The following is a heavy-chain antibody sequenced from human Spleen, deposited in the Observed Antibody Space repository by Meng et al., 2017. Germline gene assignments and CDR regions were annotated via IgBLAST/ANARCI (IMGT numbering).Heavy chain of an antibody. Sequence: QGERVKSGAEVKKPGASVKVSCKASGYTFTGYYMHWVRQAPGQGLEWMGRINPNSGGTNYAQKFQGRVAMTRDTSISTAYMELSRLRSDDTAVYYCARGGDYGDYFDYWGQGTLVTVSS. V-gene: IGHV1-2*06. CDR1: GYTFTGYY. CDR3: ARGGDYGDYFDY. D-gene: IGHD4-17*01. CDR2: INPNSGGT. J-gene: IGHJ4*02.